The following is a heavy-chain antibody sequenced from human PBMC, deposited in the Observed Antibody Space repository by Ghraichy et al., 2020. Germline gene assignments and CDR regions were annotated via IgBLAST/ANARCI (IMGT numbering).Heavy chain of an antibody. D-gene: IGHD3-22*01. V-gene: IGHV1-18*04. CDR1: GYTFTSYG. CDR2: ISAYNGNT. CDR3: ARAHYYDSSGYHASNDY. Sequence: ASVKVSCKASGYTFTSYGISWVRQAPGQGLEWMGWISAYNGNTNYAQKLQGRVTMTTDTSTSTAYMELRSLRSDDTAVYYCARAHYYDSSGYHASNDYWGQGTLVTVSS. J-gene: IGHJ4*02.